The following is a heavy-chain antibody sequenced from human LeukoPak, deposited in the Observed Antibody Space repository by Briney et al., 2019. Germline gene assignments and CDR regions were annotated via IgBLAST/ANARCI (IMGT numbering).Heavy chain of an antibody. V-gene: IGHV3-48*03. CDR3: AKGTKGFDY. J-gene: IGHJ4*02. CDR1: GFTFSTYE. Sequence: GGSLRLSCEASGFTFSTYEMNWVRQTPGKGLEWVSCIASSGSTIYYADSVKGRFTISRDNSKNTLFLQMNSLRAEDTAIYYCAKGTKGFDYWGQGTLVTVSS. CDR2: IASSGSTI.